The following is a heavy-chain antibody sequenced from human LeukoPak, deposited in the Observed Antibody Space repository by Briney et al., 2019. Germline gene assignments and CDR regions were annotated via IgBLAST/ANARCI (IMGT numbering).Heavy chain of an antibody. CDR3: ARTGYSSSWHTIYYYYYMDV. CDR1: GFTFSSYS. Sequence: GGSLRLSCAASGFTFSSYSMNWVRQAPGKELEWVSSISSSSSYIYYADSVKGRFTISRDNAKNSLYLQMNSLRAEDTAVYYCARTGYSSSWHTIYYYYYMDVWGKGTTVTVSS. V-gene: IGHV3-21*01. J-gene: IGHJ6*03. D-gene: IGHD6-13*01. CDR2: ISSSSSYI.